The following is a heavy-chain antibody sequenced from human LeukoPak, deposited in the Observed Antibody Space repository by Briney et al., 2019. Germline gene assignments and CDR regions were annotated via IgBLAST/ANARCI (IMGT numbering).Heavy chain of an antibody. D-gene: IGHD2-15*01. J-gene: IGHJ4*02. Sequence: GSLRLSCAASGLIFSNYWMSWVRQAPGKGLEWVANIKLDGSEKDYVDSVKGRFTISRDNAKKLLYLQMNSLRGDDTAVYYCATVAGDCSGGRCYLLRFDYWGQGTLVTVSS. CDR2: IKLDGSEK. V-gene: IGHV3-7*01. CDR1: GLIFSNYW. CDR3: ATVAGDCSGGRCYLLRFDY.